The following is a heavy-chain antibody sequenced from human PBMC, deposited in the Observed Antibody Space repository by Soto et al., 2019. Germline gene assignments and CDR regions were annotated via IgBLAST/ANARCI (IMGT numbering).Heavy chain of an antibody. CDR2: INAGNGGT. V-gene: IGHV1-3*01. CDR1: GYTFTSYP. Sequence: ASVKVSCKASGYTFTSYPMNWLRQAPGQRPEWMGWINAGNGGTKYSQKFQGRVSITRDTSAGTAYMQLSRLRSEDTAVYYCATDRGGYCSGGSCSEAWFDPWGQGTLVTVSS. D-gene: IGHD2-15*01. J-gene: IGHJ5*02. CDR3: ATDRGGYCSGGSCSEAWFDP.